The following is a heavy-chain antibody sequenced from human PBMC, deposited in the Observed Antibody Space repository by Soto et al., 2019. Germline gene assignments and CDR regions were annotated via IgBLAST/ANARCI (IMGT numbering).Heavy chain of an antibody. Sequence: QVQLQESGPGLVKPSQTLSLTCTVSGGSISSDGYYWSWIRQHPGKGLEWIGYIYYSGSTSYNSYLKSRVTISVDTSKNQFSLKLSSVTAADTAVYYCARSPEATVTAFDYWGQGTLVTVSS. J-gene: IGHJ4*02. CDR1: GGSISSDGYY. CDR3: ARSPEATVTAFDY. CDR2: IYYSGST. V-gene: IGHV4-31*03. D-gene: IGHD4-17*01.